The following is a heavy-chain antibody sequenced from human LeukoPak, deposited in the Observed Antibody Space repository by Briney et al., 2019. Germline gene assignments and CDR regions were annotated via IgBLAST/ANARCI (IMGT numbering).Heavy chain of an antibody. CDR1: GFTFNSYS. CDR2: ISSSSSYI. V-gene: IGHV3-21*01. Sequence: GGSLRLSCAASGFTFNSYSMNWVRQAPGKGLEWVSSISSSSSYIYYADSVKGRFTISRDNAKNSLYLQMNSLRAEDTAVYYCARGGWGYDAFDIWGQGTMVTVSS. J-gene: IGHJ3*02. CDR3: ARGGWGYDAFDI. D-gene: IGHD6-19*01.